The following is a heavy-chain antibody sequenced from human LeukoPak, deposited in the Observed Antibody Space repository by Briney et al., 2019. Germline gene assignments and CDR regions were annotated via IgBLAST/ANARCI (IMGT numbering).Heavy chain of an antibody. V-gene: IGHV3-23*01. CDR1: GFTFSSYA. CDR3: AKLPYCSSTSCYLEQLVVRGYFDY. J-gene: IGHJ4*02. CDR2: ISGSGGST. D-gene: IGHD2-2*01. Sequence: GGSLRLSCAASGFTFSSYAMSWVRQAPGKGLEWVSAISGSGGSTYYADSVKGRFTISRDNSKNTLYLQMNSLRAEDTAVYYCAKLPYCSSTSCYLEQLVVRGYFDYWGQGTLVTVSS.